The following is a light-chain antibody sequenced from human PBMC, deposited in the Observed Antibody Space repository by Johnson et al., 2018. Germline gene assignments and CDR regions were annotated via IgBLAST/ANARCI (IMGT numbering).Light chain of an antibody. V-gene: IGLV1-51*02. CDR2: ENN. Sequence: QSVFTQPPSVSAAPGQKVTISCSGSSSNIGNNYVSWYQQLPGTAPKLLIYENNKRPSGIPDRFSGSKSGTSATLGITGLQTGDEADYYCGTWDSSLSAGNVFGTGPKVTVL. J-gene: IGLJ1*01. CDR3: GTWDSSLSAGNV. CDR1: SSNIGNNY.